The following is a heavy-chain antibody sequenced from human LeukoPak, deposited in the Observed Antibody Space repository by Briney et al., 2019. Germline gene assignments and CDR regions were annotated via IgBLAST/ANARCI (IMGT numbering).Heavy chain of an antibody. V-gene: IGHV4-59*08. Sequence: SETLSLTCTVSGGSISSYYWSWIRQPPGKGLEWIGYIYYSGSTNYNPSLKSRVTISVDTSKNQFSLKLSSVTAADTAVYYCASYAYYYDSSGYRPGFDPWGQGTLVTVSS. CDR2: IYYSGST. CDR1: GGSISSYY. D-gene: IGHD3-22*01. J-gene: IGHJ5*02. CDR3: ASYAYYYDSSGYRPGFDP.